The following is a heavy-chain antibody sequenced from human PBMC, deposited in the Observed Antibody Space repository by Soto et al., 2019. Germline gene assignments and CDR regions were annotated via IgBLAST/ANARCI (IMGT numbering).Heavy chain of an antibody. Sequence: ETLSLTCKVSGYSVTTGSYYWTWIRQPPGKGLEWIGYIYYSGSTNYNPSLESRATIFAYKSASHFSLNLTSVTADDTAVYYCARRDYAIDSWGRGTLVTVSS. CDR1: GYSVTTGSYY. CDR3: ARRDYAIDS. J-gene: IGHJ4*02. CDR2: IYYSGST. V-gene: IGHV4-61*03. D-gene: IGHD4-17*01.